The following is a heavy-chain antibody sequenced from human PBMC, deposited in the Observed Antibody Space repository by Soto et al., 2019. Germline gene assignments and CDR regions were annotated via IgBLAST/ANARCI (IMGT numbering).Heavy chain of an antibody. CDR3: AKDRQYPRDYFPY. J-gene: IGHJ4*02. CDR1: GFTVTSNG. Sequence: EVKLLESGGGLVQPGGSLRLSCGVSGFTVTSNGVSWVRQAPGKGLVWVSAISPNGQGIWYADSVKGRFTISRDISRNTVFLQMDSLRAEDTAVYYCAKDRQYPRDYFPYWGQGTLVTVSS. D-gene: IGHD4-4*01. V-gene: IGHV3-23*01. CDR2: ISPNGQGI.